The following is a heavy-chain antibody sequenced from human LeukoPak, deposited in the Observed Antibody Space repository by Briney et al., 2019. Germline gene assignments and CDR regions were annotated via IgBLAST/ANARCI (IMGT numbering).Heavy chain of an antibody. CDR2: INHSGST. V-gene: IGHV4-59*08. J-gene: IGHJ6*02. CDR3: ARHTYYYYGMDV. CDR1: GGSISSYY. Sequence: PSETLSLTCTVSGGSISSYYWSWIRQPPGKGLEWIGEINHSGSTNYNPSLKSRVTISVDTSKNQFSLKLSSVTAADTAVYYCARHTYYYYGMDVWGQGTTVTVSS.